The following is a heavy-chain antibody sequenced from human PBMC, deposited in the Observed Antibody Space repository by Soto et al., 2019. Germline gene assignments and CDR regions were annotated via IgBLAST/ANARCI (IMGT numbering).Heavy chain of an antibody. CDR2: INPSGGST. V-gene: IGHV1-46*01. CDR1: GYTFTSYY. J-gene: IGHJ6*02. CDR3: ARLRITGTTYYYGMDV. D-gene: IGHD1-7*01. Sequence: ASGKVSCKASGYTFTSYYMHWVRQAPGQGLEWMGIINPSGGSTSYAQKFQGRVTMTRDTSTSTVYMELSSLRSEDTAVYYCARLRITGTTYYYGMDVWGQGTTVTVSS.